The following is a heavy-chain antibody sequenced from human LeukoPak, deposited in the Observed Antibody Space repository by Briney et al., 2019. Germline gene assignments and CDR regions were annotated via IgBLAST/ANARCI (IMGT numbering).Heavy chain of an antibody. D-gene: IGHD1-26*01. J-gene: IGHJ4*02. CDR3: ARAYGTYFIEFYFDH. CDR1: GFTFSDYY. V-gene: IGHV3-11*01. Sequence: PGGSLRLSCAASGFTFSDYYMSWIRQAPGKGLEWVSYISSSGNTMYYADSVKGRFTISRDNAKNSLYLQMNSLGAEDTAVYYCARAYGTYFIEFYFDHWGQGTLVTVSS. CDR2: ISSSGNTM.